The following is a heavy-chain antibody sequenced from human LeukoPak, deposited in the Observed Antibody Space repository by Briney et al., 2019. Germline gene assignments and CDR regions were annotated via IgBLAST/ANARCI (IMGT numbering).Heavy chain of an antibody. Sequence: PVASVKVSCKASGYTFSGYYMHWVRQAPGQGLEWMGWINPNSGGTNYAQKFQGRVTMTRDTSISTAYMALRRLRSEDTAVYHCARSISSSIGELWMDGWGQGTLVTVSS. CDR3: ARSISSSIGELWMDG. CDR2: INPNSGGT. V-gene: IGHV1-2*02. CDR1: GYTFSGYY. D-gene: IGHD3-10*01. J-gene: IGHJ4*02.